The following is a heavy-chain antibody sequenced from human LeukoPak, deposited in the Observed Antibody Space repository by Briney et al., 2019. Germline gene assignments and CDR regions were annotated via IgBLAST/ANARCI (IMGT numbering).Heavy chain of an antibody. V-gene: IGHV3-23*01. D-gene: IGHD5-18*01. CDR1: GFTFSTYW. CDR2: ITASGGNT. CDR3: AKGNGYSYGRYYFDY. J-gene: IGHJ4*02. Sequence: PGGSLTLSCTTSGFTFSTYWMSWVRQAPGKGLEWVSAITASGGNTYYADSVKGRFTISRDNSKNTLYLQVNSLRAEDTAVYYCAKGNGYSYGRYYFDYWGQGTLVTVSS.